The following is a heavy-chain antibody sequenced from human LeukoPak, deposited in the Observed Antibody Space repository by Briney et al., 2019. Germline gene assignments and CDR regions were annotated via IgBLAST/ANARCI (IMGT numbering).Heavy chain of an antibody. V-gene: IGHV1-2*02. J-gene: IGHJ3*02. CDR1: GYTFTGYY. CDR3: ARSQRPGYSSSWYLGAGFDI. CDR2: INHNRGGR. D-gene: IGHD6-13*01. Sequence: ASLNVSCKASGYTFTGYYMHWVRQPPGQGLEWMGWINHNRGGRNYAQKFQGRITMTRDTSISTAYMVLNRLTSDDTAVFYCARSQRPGYSSSWYLGAGFDIWGQGTMVTVSS.